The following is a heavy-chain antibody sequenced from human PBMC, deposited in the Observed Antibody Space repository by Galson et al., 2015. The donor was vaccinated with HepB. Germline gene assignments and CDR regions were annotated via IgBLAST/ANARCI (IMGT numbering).Heavy chain of an antibody. CDR3: ARGDGYSFDY. J-gene: IGHJ4*02. Sequence: RAISGDSVSSTTAAWNWLRQSPSRGLEWLGRTYYRSKWYSEYAPSVRSRITVNPDTSRNPFSLQLISLTPEDTAVYYCARGDGYSFDYWAQGTLVTVSS. V-gene: IGHV6-1*01. D-gene: IGHD5-24*01. CDR2: TYYRSKWYS. CDR1: GDSVSSTTAA.